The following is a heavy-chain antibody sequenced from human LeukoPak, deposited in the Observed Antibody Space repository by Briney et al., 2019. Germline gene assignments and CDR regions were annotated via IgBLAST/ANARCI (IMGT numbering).Heavy chain of an antibody. Sequence: SETLSLTCTVSGGSMTNYYWTWIRQPPGEGLEWLAYIYYYMSTNYNPSLESRLTLTVDTSKNQFSLKLSSVTAADTAVYYCAREGAGSYGFRYIDVWGKGTTVTVS. CDR2: IYYYMST. J-gene: IGHJ6*03. CDR1: GGSMTNYY. CDR3: AREGAGSYGFRYIDV. D-gene: IGHD5-18*01. V-gene: IGHV4-59*01.